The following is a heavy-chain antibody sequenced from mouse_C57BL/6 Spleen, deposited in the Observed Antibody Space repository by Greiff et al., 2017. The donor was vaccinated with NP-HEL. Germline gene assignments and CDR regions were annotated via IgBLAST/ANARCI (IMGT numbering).Heavy chain of an antibody. CDR2: IYPGDGDT. J-gene: IGHJ2*01. CDR1: GYAFSSSW. Sequence: QVQLKESGPELVKPGASVKISCKASGYAFSSSWMNWVKQRPGKGLEWIGRIYPGDGDTNYNGKFKGKATLTADKSSSTAYMQLSSLTSEDSAVYFCARGVVATFDYWGQGTTLTVSS. D-gene: IGHD1-1*01. CDR3: ARGVVATFDY. V-gene: IGHV1-82*01.